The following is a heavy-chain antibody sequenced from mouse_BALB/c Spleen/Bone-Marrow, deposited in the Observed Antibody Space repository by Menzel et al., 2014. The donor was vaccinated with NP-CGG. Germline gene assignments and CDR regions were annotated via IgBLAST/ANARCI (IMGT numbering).Heavy chain of an antibody. CDR2: IHPGEGDT. V-gene: IGHV1-80*01. J-gene: IGHJ3*01. CDR1: GYAFSSYW. Sequence: QVQLKQSGAELVRPGSSVKISCKASGYAFSSYWMNWVKQRPGQGLEWIGQIHPGEGDTNYNGKFKVKATLTADKSSSTANMQLSSLTSEDSAVYFCARGGIYYGNSRFAYWGRGTLVTVSA. D-gene: IGHD2-1*01. CDR3: ARGGIYYGNSRFAY.